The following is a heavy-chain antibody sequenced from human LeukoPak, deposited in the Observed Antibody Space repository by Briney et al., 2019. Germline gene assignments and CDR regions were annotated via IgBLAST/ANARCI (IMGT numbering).Heavy chain of an antibody. CDR2: ISYDGSNK. V-gene: IGHV3-30*18. J-gene: IGHJ6*02. CDR3: AKFLGGDYYYYGMDV. CDR1: GFTFSSYG. D-gene: IGHD4-17*01. Sequence: PGGSLRLSCAASGFTFSSYGMHWVRQAPGKGLEWVAVISYDGSNKYYADSVKGRFTISRDNSKSTLYLQMNSLRAEDTAVYYCAKFLGGDYYYYGMDVWGQGTTVTVSS.